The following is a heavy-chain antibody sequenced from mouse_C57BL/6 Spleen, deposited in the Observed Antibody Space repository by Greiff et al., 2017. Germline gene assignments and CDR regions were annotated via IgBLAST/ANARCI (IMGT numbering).Heavy chain of an antibody. CDR1: GYAFSSYW. CDR3: ARSLLLRHWYFDV. D-gene: IGHD1-1*01. V-gene: IGHV1-80*01. J-gene: IGHJ1*03. CDR2: IYPGDGDT. Sequence: VQLQESGAELVKPGASVKISCKASGYAFSSYWMNWVKQRPGKGLEWIGQIYPGDGDTNYNGKFKGKATLNADKSSSTAYMQLSSLTSDDSAVYFCARSLLLRHWYFDVWGTGTTVTVSS.